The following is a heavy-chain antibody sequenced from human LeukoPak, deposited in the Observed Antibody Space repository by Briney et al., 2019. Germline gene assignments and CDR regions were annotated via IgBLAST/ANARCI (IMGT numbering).Heavy chain of an antibody. CDR1: RFTFSTYG. Sequence: GGTLRLSCAASRFTFSTYGMNWVRQTPGKGLEWVSAISGSGNRAYHADSVKGRFTISRDNSKNMLYLQMNSLRAEDTALYYCAKDADISVELVVITSFDSWGQGTLVTVSS. CDR2: ISGSGNRA. V-gene: IGHV3-23*01. D-gene: IGHD3-22*01. J-gene: IGHJ4*02. CDR3: AKDADISVELVVITSFDS.